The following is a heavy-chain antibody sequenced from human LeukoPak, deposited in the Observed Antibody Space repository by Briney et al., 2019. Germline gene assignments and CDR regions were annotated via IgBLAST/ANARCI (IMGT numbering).Heavy chain of an antibody. J-gene: IGHJ4*02. CDR1: GFTFSNYG. CDR3: AREDGGSYLDY. V-gene: IGHV3-30*03. D-gene: IGHD1-26*01. CDR2: ISYDGSNK. Sequence: PGGSLRLSCAASGFTFSNYGMHWVRQAPGRGLEWVVFISYDGSNKYYADSVKGRFTISRDNSKNTLYLQMNSLRAEDTAVYYCAREDGGSYLDYWGQGTLVTVSS.